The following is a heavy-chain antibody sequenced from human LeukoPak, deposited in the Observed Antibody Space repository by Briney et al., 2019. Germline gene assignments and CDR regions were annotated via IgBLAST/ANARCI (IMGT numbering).Heavy chain of an antibody. D-gene: IGHD2-15*01. J-gene: IGHJ5*02. CDR3: ARRLGYCTGGSCSNWFDT. V-gene: IGHV3-53*01. Sequence: GGSLRLSCAASGFTISSNYMSWVRQAPGKGLEWVSIIYSGGNTYSADSVKGRFTISRDNSKNTLYLQMNSLRAEDTAVYYCARRLGYCTGGSCSNWFDTWGQGTLVTVSS. CDR2: IYSGGNT. CDR1: GFTISSNY.